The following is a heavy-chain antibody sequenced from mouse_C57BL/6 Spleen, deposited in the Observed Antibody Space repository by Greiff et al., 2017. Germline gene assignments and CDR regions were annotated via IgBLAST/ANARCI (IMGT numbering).Heavy chain of an antibody. J-gene: IGHJ2*01. V-gene: IGHV3-6*01. CDR2: ISYDGSN. Sequence: DVKLVESGPGLVKPSQSLSLTCSVTGYSITSGYYWNWIRQFPGNKLEWMGYISYDGSNNYNPSLKNRISITRDTSKNQLFLKLNSVTTEDTATYYCARIYGNYDPYYFDYWGQGTTLTVSS. CDR1: GYSITSGYY. D-gene: IGHD2-1*01. CDR3: ARIYGNYDPYYFDY.